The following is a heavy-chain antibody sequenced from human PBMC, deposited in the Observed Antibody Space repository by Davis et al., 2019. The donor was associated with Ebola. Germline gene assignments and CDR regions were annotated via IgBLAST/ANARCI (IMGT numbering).Heavy chain of an antibody. D-gene: IGHD3-3*01. CDR2: INWSGSST. Sequence: GESLKISCVASGFTFGDYGMNWVRQVPGKGLEWVSGINWSGSSTGYADSAKGRFTISRDNAKNSVYLQMDSLAVEDTAFYYCARTSYDFWSAYFLNWGQGILVTVSS. CDR3: ARTSYDFWSAYFLN. V-gene: IGHV3-20*04. CDR1: GFTFGDYG. J-gene: IGHJ4*02.